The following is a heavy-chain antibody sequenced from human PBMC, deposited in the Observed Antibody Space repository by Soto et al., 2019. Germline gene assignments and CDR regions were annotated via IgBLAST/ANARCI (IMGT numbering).Heavy chain of an antibody. J-gene: IGHJ4*02. CDR1: GFTFSDYY. V-gene: IGHV3-11*01. CDR3: ARDRGYSRALLYCSGGSCYRAWDY. CDR2: ISSSGSTI. Sequence: GGSLRLSCAASGFTFSDYYMSWIRQAPGKGLEWVSYISSSGSTIYYADSVKGRFTISRDNAKNSLYLQMNSLRAEDTAVYYCARDRGYSRALLYCSGGSCYRAWDYWGQGTLVTVSS. D-gene: IGHD2-15*01.